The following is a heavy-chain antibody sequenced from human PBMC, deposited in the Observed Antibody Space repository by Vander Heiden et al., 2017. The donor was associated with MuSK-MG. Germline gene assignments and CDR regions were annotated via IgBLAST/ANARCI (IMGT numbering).Heavy chain of an antibody. CDR3: AKSYYYGSESYLYQYYAMDV. CDR2: ISGSGGSP. J-gene: IGHJ6*02. Sequence: ISGSGGSPYYADSGKGRFTISRDNPKNTVYLQMSSLRAEDTALYYCAKSYYYGSESYLYQYYAMDVWGQGTTVTVS. V-gene: IGHV3-23*01. D-gene: IGHD3-10*01.